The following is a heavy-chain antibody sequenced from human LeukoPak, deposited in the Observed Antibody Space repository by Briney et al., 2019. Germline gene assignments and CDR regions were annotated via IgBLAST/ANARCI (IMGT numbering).Heavy chain of an antibody. CDR2: ISSSSSYI. Sequence: PGGSLRLSCTASGFSFSSYWMSWVRQAPGKGLEWVSSISSSSSYIYYADSVKGRFTISRDNAKNSLYLQMNSLRAEDTAVYYCARDPLFGVAQTRDYWGQGTLVTVSS. V-gene: IGHV3-21*01. CDR1: GFSFSSYW. D-gene: IGHD3-3*01. J-gene: IGHJ4*02. CDR3: ARDPLFGVAQTRDY.